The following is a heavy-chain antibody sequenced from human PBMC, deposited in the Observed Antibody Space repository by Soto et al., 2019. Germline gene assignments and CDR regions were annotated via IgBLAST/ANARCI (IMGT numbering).Heavy chain of an antibody. CDR2: ISAYNGNT. D-gene: IGHD6-13*01. CDR1: GYTFTSYC. V-gene: IGHV1-18*04. CDR3: ARDNSSGWYFLPAYYFDY. Sequence: ASVNVSFKASGYTFTSYCISWVRQAPGQWLELMGWISAYNGNTNYAQKLQGRVTMTTDTSTSKAYMELRSPRSDETEVYYFARDNSSGWYFLPAYYFDYGGQGTRVKVSS. J-gene: IGHJ4*02.